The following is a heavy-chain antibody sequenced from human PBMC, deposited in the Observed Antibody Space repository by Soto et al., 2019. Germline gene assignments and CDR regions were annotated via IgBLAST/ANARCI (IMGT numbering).Heavy chain of an antibody. V-gene: IGHV1-24*01. CDR2: FDPEDGET. Sequence: ASVKVSCKVSGYTLTELSMHWVRQAPGKGLEWMGGFDPEDGETIYAQKFQGRVTMTEDTSTDTAYMELSSLRSEDTAVYYCSVTRYSGYDFGYWGQGTLVAVS. J-gene: IGHJ4*02. D-gene: IGHD5-12*01. CDR3: SVTRYSGYDFGY. CDR1: GYTLTELS.